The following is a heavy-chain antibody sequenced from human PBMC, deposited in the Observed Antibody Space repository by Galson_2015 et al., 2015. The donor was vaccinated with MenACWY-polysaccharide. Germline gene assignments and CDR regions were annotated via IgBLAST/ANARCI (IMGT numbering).Heavy chain of an antibody. Sequence: SVKVSCKASGYTFTGYYMHWVRQAPGQGLEWMGWISPNSGDTNYAQKFQGRVTMTSGTSISTAYLELSRLRSDDTAVYYCTRVESVAGTNWGQGTLVTVSS. D-gene: IGHD6-19*01. V-gene: IGHV1-2*02. J-gene: IGHJ4*02. CDR3: TRVESVAGTN. CDR2: ISPNSGDT. CDR1: GYTFTGYY.